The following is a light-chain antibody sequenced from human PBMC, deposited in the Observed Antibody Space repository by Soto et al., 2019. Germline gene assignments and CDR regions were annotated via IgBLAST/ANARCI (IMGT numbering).Light chain of an antibody. CDR3: QSYDSSLSGYVV. J-gene: IGLJ2*01. CDR1: RSNIGAGYD. V-gene: IGLV1-40*01. Sequence: QPVLTQPPSVSGAPGQRVTISCPGSRSNIGAGYDVHWYQQLPGTAPKLLIYGNSNRPSGVPDRFSGSKSGTSASLAITGLQAEDEADYYCQSYDSSLSGYVVFGGGTKLTVL. CDR2: GNS.